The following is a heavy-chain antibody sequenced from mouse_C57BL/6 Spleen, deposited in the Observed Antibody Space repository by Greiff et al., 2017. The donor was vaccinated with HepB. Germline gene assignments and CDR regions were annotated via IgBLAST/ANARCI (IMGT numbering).Heavy chain of an antibody. D-gene: IGHD2-1*01. CDR3: ARREGNYEDY. Sequence: VQLKESGGDLVKPGGSLKLSCAASGFTFSSYGMSWVRQTPDKRLEWVATISSGGSYTYYPDSVKGRFTISRDNAKNTLYLQMSSLKSEDTAMYYCARREGNYEDYWGQGTTLTVSS. CDR1: GFTFSSYG. CDR2: ISSGGSYT. V-gene: IGHV5-6*01. J-gene: IGHJ2*01.